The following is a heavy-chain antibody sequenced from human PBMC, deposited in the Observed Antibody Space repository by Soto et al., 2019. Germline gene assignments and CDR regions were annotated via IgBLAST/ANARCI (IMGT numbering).Heavy chain of an antibody. V-gene: IGHV3-23*01. J-gene: IGHJ6*02. Sequence: PGGTLRLSCAASGFTFSRYAMSWVRQGPGKGLEWVSAISGSGASTFYTDSVKGRFTVSRDNSKNTLYLQMNSLRAEDTAVYYCAKATIRFLDTYGMDVRGQGTTVTVSS. CDR1: GFTFSRYA. CDR2: ISGSGAST. CDR3: AKATIRFLDTYGMDV. D-gene: IGHD3-3*01.